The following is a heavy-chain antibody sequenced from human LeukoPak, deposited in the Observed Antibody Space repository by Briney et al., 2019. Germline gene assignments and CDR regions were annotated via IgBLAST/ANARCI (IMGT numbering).Heavy chain of an antibody. J-gene: IGHJ4*02. D-gene: IGHD1-26*01. V-gene: IGHV1-69*05. CDR1: GGTFSSYA. Sequence: ASVKVSCKASGGTFSSYAISWVRQAPGQGLGWMGGIIPIFGTANYAQKFQGRVTITTDESTSTAYMELSSLRSEDTAVYYCARLVGATNLLDYWGQGTLVTVSS. CDR2: IIPIFGTA. CDR3: ARLVGATNLLDY.